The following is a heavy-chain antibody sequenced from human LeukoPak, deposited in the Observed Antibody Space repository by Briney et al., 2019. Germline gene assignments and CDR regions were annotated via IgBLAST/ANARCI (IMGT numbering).Heavy chain of an antibody. CDR2: IYYSGST. Sequence: SETLSLTCTVSGGSISSGGYYWSWIRQHPGKGLEWIGYIYYSGSTYYNPSLKSRVTISVGTSKNQFSLKLSSVTAADTAVYYCARASKGNVVLMVYAIGQFDPWGQGTLVTVSS. V-gene: IGHV4-31*03. D-gene: IGHD2-8*01. J-gene: IGHJ5*02. CDR3: ARASKGNVVLMVYAIGQFDP. CDR1: GGSISSGGYY.